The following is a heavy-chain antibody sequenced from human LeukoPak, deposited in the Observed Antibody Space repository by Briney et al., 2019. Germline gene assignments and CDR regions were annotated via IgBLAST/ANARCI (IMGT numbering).Heavy chain of an antibody. Sequence: GGSLRLSCAASGFTFSSYSMNWVRQAPGKGLEWVSSISSSSSYIYYADSVKGRFTISRDNAKNSLYLQMNSLRAEDTAVYYCAREELTIDAFDIWGQGTMVTVSS. V-gene: IGHV3-21*01. CDR1: GFTFSSYS. CDR3: AREELTIDAFDI. J-gene: IGHJ3*02. D-gene: IGHD1-26*01. CDR2: ISSSSSYI.